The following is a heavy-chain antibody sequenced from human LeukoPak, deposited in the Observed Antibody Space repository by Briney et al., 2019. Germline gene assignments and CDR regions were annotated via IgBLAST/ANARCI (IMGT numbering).Heavy chain of an antibody. V-gene: IGHV4-4*02. CDR3: ARVGSGGAWFDF. CDR2: VYATGTT. D-gene: IGHD6-19*01. CDR1: GGSISSGWW. Sequence: PSETLSLTCAVSGGSISSGWWWSWVRQSPGKGLEWIAYVYATGTTNYNPSLKTRATISMDTSKNQLSLTLTSVTAADTAVYYCARVGSGGAWFDFWGQGTLVSVSS. J-gene: IGHJ4*02.